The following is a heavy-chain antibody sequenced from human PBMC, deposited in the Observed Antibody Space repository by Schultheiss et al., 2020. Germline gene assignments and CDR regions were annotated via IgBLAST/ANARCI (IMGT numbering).Heavy chain of an antibody. J-gene: IGHJ4*02. Sequence: SQTLSLTCTVSGGSISSGGYYWSWIRQHPGKGLEWIGEINHSGSTNYNPSLKSRVTISVDTSKNQFSLKLSSVTAADTAVYYCASYSSSGTYWGQGTLVTVSS. CDR2: INHSGST. CDR1: GGSISSGGYY. D-gene: IGHD6-6*01. CDR3: ASYSSSGTY. V-gene: IGHV4-61*08.